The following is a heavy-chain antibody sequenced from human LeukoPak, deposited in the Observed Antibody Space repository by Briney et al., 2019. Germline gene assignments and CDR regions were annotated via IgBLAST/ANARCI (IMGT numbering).Heavy chain of an antibody. D-gene: IGHD3-3*01. Sequence: ASVKVSRKASGGTFSSYTISWVRQAPGQGLEWMGRIIPILGIANYAQKFQGRVTITADKSTSTAYMELSSLRSEDTAVYYCARDSILEYDFWSGYYGGSFDYWGQGTLVTVSS. CDR3: ARDSILEYDFWSGYYGGSFDY. CDR1: GGTFSSYT. J-gene: IGHJ4*02. V-gene: IGHV1-69*04. CDR2: IIPILGIA.